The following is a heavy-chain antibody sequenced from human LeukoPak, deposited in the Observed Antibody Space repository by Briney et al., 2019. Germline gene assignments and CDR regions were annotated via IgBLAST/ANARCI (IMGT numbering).Heavy chain of an antibody. CDR1: GGSISGYY. D-gene: IGHD5-12*01. V-gene: IGHV4-4*09. Sequence: PSETLSLTCSVSGGSISGYYWSWIRQPPGKGLEWLAFIYTDGSTNYNPSLKSRVTISVDTSSNQFSLKLSSVTAADTAVYFCAKTGNGYDPLYYYYYMDVWGKGTTVTVSS. CDR2: IYTDGST. J-gene: IGHJ6*03. CDR3: AKTGNGYDPLYYYYYMDV.